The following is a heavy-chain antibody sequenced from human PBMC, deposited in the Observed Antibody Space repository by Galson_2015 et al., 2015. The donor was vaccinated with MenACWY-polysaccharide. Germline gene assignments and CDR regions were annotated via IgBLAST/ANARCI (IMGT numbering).Heavy chain of an antibody. Sequence: SETLSLTCTVSGDSISAYYWSWIRQPPGKGLEWIAYIHYSGSTNYNPSLKSRVTISVDTSKTHFSLNLGSVTAADTAVYYCARHGGPGATRGKFVFWGQGILVTVSS. CDR3: ARHGGPGATRGKFVF. J-gene: IGHJ4*02. CDR1: GDSISAYY. V-gene: IGHV4-59*08. D-gene: IGHD1-26*01. CDR2: IHYSGST.